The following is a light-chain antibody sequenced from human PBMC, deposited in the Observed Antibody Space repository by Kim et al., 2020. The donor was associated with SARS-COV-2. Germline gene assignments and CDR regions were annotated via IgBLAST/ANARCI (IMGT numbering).Light chain of an antibody. J-gene: IGLJ2*01. CDR2: QDT. CDR1: KLGDKY. Sequence: SYELTQPPSVSVSPGQTATITCSGDKLGDKYVCWYQQKPGQSPLLVIYQDTKRPSGIPERFSGSTSGNTATLTISGTQAMDEADYYCQAWDSSTVFCGGT. CDR3: QAWDSSTV. V-gene: IGLV3-1*01.